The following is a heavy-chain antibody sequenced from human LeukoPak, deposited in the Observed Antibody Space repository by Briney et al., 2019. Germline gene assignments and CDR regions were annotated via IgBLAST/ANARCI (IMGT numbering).Heavy chain of an antibody. V-gene: IGHV4-59*01. CDR3: ARVKYSSSWYWFDP. Sequence: SETMFLTCTDSGGSISSYYWSWIRQPPGKGLEWIGYIYYSGSTNYNPSLKSRVTISVDTSKNQFSLKLSSVTAADTAVYYCARVKYSSSWYWFDPWGQGTLVTVSS. CDR1: GGSISSYY. D-gene: IGHD6-13*01. J-gene: IGHJ5*02. CDR2: IYYSGST.